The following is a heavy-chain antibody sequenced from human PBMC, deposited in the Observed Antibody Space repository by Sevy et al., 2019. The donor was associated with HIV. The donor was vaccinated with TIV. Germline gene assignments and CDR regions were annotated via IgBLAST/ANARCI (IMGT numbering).Heavy chain of an antibody. CDR3: AREVIGAFGDFDY. J-gene: IGHJ4*02. CDR1: GGSIRNYF. D-gene: IGHD3-10*01. CDR2: IYYSGST. Sequence: SETLSLTCTVSGGSIRNYFWSWIRQPPGKGLEWIGYIYYSGSTNYNPSLKTRFTISLDTSKNQFSLNLSSVTAADTAVYYCAREVIGAFGDFDYWGQGTLVSDSS. V-gene: IGHV4-59*01.